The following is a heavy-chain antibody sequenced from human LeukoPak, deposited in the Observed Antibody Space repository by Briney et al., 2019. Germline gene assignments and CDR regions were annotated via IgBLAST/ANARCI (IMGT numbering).Heavy chain of an antibody. D-gene: IGHD3-10*01. CDR3: AKSMTSITMVRGVILVNWFDP. J-gene: IGHJ5*02. CDR2: ISWNSGSM. Sequence: GGSLRLSCAASGFTFDDYAMHWVRQAPGKGLEWVSGISWNSGSMGYADSVKGRFTISRDNAKNSLYLQMNSLRAEDTALYYCAKSMTSITMVRGVILVNWFDPWGQGTLVTVSS. V-gene: IGHV3-9*01. CDR1: GFTFDDYA.